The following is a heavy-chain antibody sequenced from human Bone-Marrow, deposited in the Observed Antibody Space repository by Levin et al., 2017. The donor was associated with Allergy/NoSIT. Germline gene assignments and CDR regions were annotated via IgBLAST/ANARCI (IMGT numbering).Heavy chain of an antibody. J-gene: IGHJ4*02. V-gene: IGHV3-48*02. CDR3: ARPDCSGTSCYYFFDS. CDR1: GFTFSNYG. Sequence: GGSLRLSCAASGFTFSNYGMHWVRQAPGKGLEWVSYISRSSSTISYADSVKGRFTISRDNAKNSLYLQMNSLRDEDTAVYYCARPDCSGTSCYYFFDSWGQGTLVTVSS. CDR2: ISRSSSTI. D-gene: IGHD2-2*01.